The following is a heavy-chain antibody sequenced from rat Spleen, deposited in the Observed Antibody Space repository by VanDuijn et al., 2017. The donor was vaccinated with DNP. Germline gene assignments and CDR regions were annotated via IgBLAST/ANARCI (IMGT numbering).Heavy chain of an antibody. CDR3: TSPVPSGHYVMDA. J-gene: IGHJ4*01. Sequence: EVQLVESGGGLVQPGRSLKLSCGASGFTFSHYYMAWVRQAPKKALECVAYISYEGSITSYGDSVKGRFTISRDDAINTLYLQMDSLRSEDTATYYCTSPVPSGHYVMDAWGQGTSVTVSS. V-gene: IGHV5-22*01. D-gene: IGHD4-3*01. CDR2: ISYEGSIT. CDR1: GFTFSHYY.